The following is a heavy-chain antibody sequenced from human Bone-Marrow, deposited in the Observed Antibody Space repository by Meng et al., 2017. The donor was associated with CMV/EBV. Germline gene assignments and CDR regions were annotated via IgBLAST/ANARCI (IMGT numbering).Heavy chain of an antibody. V-gene: IGHV4-39*01. D-gene: IGHD3-10*01. CDR3: ARHASPQDYYGSGSSFDY. Sequence: SETLSLTCTVSGGSISSSSYYWGWIRQPPGKGLEWIGSIYYSGSTYYNPSLKSRVTISVDTSKNQFSLKLSSVTAADTAVYYCARHASPQDYYGSGSSFDYWAQGTLVTVSS. CDR2: IYYSGST. J-gene: IGHJ4*02. CDR1: GGSISSSSYY.